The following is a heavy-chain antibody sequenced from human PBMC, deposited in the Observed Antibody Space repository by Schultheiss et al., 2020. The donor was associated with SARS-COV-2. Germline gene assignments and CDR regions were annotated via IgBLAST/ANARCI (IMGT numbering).Heavy chain of an antibody. CDR1: GFTFSSYA. V-gene: IGHV3-23*01. D-gene: IGHD6-19*01. Sequence: GGSLRLSCAASGFTFSSYAMSWVRQAPGKGLEWVSAISGSGGSTYYADSVKGRFTISRDNSKNTLYLQMNSLRAEDTAVYYCARRLRYSSGWYNYWGQGTLVTVSS. J-gene: IGHJ4*02. CDR3: ARRLRYSSGWYNY. CDR2: ISGSGGST.